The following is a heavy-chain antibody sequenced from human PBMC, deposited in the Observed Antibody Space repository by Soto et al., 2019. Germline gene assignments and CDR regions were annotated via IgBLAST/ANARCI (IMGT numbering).Heavy chain of an antibody. D-gene: IGHD4-17*01. V-gene: IGHV4-34*01. CDR2: INHSGST. CDR3: ALSPYGDWHSYYYYGMDV. Sequence: SETLSLTCAVYGGSFSGYYWSWIRQPPGKGLERIGEINHSGSTNYNPSFKSRVTISVDTPKNQFSLKLSSVTAAATAVYYFALSPYGDWHSYYYYGMDVWAQGTSDTGSS. J-gene: IGHJ6*02. CDR1: GGSFSGYY.